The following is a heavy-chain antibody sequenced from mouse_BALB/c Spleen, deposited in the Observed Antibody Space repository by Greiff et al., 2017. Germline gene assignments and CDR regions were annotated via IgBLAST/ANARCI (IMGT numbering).Heavy chain of an antibody. CDR1: GFSLTGYG. CDR2: IWGDGST. Sequence: QVQLKESGPGLVAPSQSLSITCTVSGFSLTGYGVNWVRQPPGKGLEWLGMIWGDGSTDYNSALKSRLSISKDNSKSQVFLKMNSLQTDDTAIYYCAIYYYGSSFYYAMDYWGQGTSVTVSS. CDR3: AIYYYGSSFYYAMDY. D-gene: IGHD1-1*01. J-gene: IGHJ4*01. V-gene: IGHV2-6-7*01.